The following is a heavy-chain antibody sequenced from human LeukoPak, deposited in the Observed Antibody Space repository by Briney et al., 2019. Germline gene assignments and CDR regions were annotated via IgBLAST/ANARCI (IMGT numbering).Heavy chain of an antibody. CDR2: IKQDGSEK. J-gene: IGHJ4*02. Sequence: GGSLRLSCAASGFTFSSYWMSWVRQAPGKGLEWVANIKQDGSEKYYVDSVKGRFTISRDNAKNSLYLQMNSLRAEDTAVYYCARSGMRAAAGIYFDYWGQGTLVTFSS. D-gene: IGHD6-13*01. CDR1: GFTFSSYW. V-gene: IGHV3-7*01. CDR3: ARSGMRAAAGIYFDY.